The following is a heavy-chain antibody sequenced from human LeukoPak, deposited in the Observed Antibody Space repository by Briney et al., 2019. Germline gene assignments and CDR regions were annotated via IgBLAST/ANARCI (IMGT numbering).Heavy chain of an antibody. J-gene: IGHJ6*02. CDR3: ARAMDV. CDR2: IYSDGST. Sequence: GGSLRLSCAASGFIVSGDFMSWVRQAPGKGLEWVSVIYSDGSTYYADSVKGRFTISRDNSKNTLDLQMTGLRAEDTAVYYCARAMDVWGHGTTVTVSS. CDR1: GFIVSGDF. V-gene: IGHV3-66*01.